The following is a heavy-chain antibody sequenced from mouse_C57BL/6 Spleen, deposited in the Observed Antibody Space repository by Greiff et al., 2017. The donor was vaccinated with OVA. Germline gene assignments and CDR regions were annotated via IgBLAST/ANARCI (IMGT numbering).Heavy chain of an antibody. V-gene: IGHV1-64*01. J-gene: IGHJ3*01. CDR1: GYTFTSYW. CDR3: ARKGGAPWFAY. CDR2: IHPNSGST. D-gene: IGHD1-1*02. Sequence: QVQLQQPGAELVKPGASVKLSCKASGYTFTSYWMHWVKQRPGQGLEWIGMIHPNSGSTNYNEKFKSKATLTVDKASSTAYMQLSSLTSEDSAVYYCARKGGAPWFAYWGQGTLVTVSA.